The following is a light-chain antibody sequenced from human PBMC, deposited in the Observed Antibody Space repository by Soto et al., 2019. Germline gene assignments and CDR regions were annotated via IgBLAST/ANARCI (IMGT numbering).Light chain of an antibody. CDR1: QGIRNY. V-gene: IGKV1-27*01. CDR3: QNFDSAPQT. J-gene: IGKJ1*01. Sequence: DSHMTHSPSSLSASVVDRVTITCRASQGIRNYLAWYQQKPGKVPKLLIYEASNLQSGVPSRFSGGGSGTDFTLTISSLQPEDVATYYCQNFDSAPQTFGQGTKVDIK. CDR2: EAS.